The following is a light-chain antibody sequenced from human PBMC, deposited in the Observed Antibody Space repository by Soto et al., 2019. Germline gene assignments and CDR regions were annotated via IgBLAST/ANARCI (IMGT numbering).Light chain of an antibody. CDR1: QSVTSSY. CDR2: GAS. J-gene: IGKJ1*01. V-gene: IGKV3-20*01. CDR3: QQYGSSPPT. Sequence: EIVLTQSPGTRSLSPGERATLSCRASQSVTSSYLAWYQQKPGQAPRLLIYGASSRATGIPDRFSGSGSGTDFTLTITRLEPEDFAVYYRQQYGSSPPTFGQGTKVDIK.